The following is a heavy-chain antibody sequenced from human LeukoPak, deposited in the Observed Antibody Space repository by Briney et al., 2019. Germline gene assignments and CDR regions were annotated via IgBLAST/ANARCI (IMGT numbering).Heavy chain of an antibody. D-gene: IGHD5-24*01. Sequence: PGGSLRLSCAASGFTFSSYSMNWVRQAPGKGLEWVSSISSSSSYIYYADSVKGRFTISRDNAKNSLYLQMNSLRAEDTAVYYCARDGYRWLQFKVCYFYYWGQGTLVTVSS. V-gene: IGHV3-21*01. J-gene: IGHJ4*02. CDR1: GFTFSSYS. CDR2: ISSSSSYI. CDR3: ARDGYRWLQFKVCYFYY.